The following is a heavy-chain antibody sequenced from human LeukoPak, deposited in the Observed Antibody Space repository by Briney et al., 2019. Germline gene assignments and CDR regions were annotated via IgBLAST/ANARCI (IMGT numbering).Heavy chain of an antibody. J-gene: IGHJ2*01. V-gene: IGHV4-59*01. Sequence: SETLSLTCTVSGGSISSYYWSWIRQPPGKGLEWIGYIYYSGSTNYNPSLKSRVTISVDTSKNQFSLKLSSVTAADTAVYYCARQDYGDFKGHFDLWGRGTLVTVSS. D-gene: IGHD4-17*01. CDR2: IYYSGST. CDR3: ARQDYGDFKGHFDL. CDR1: GGSISSYY.